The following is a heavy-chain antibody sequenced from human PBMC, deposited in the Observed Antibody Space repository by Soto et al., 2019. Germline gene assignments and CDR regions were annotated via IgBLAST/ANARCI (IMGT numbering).Heavy chain of an antibody. CDR3: ASAGRSRTRIWSGYYQYYYYYGMDV. D-gene: IGHD3-3*01. CDR2: IIPIFGTA. Sequence: GASVKVSCKASGGTFSSYAISWVRQAPGQGLEWMGGIIPIFGTANYAQKFQGRVTITADESTSTAYMELSSLRSEDTAVYYCASAGRSRTRIWSGYYQYYYYYGMDVWGQGTTVTVSS. J-gene: IGHJ6*02. CDR1: GGTFSSYA. V-gene: IGHV1-69*13.